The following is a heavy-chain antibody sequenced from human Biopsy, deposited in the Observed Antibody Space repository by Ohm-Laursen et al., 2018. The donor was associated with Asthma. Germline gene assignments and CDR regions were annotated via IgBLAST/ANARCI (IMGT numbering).Heavy chain of an antibody. J-gene: IGHJ2*01. Sequence: ASVKVSCKSSGYPFTDYYVHWVRQAPGQGLEWMGRIDPNSGGTNYAQKFLGRVTMTRDTPANTAFMVLSRLRSDDTAVYYCARIKIRIGAGTDRYFDLWGRGTLVTVSS. CDR1: GYPFTDYY. D-gene: IGHD3-16*01. CDR2: IDPNSGGT. CDR3: ARIKIRIGAGTDRYFDL. V-gene: IGHV1-2*06.